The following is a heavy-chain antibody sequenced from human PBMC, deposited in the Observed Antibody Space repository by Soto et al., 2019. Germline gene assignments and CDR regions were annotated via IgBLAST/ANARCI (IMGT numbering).Heavy chain of an antibody. CDR1: GGSISSYY. V-gene: IGHV4-59*04. CDR2: IYHSGST. J-gene: IGHJ4*02. D-gene: IGHD3-9*01. CDR3: AKGAGSDWPQSAYFEY. Sequence: PSETLSLTCTVSGGSISSYYWNWIRQPPGKGLEWIGYIYHSGSTYYNPSVKGRFTISRDNANNMVYLQMNSLRADDTALYYCAKGAGSDWPQSAYFEYWAQGTLVTVSS.